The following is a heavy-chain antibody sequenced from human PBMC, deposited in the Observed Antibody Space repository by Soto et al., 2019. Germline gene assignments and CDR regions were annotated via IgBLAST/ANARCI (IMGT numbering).Heavy chain of an antibody. CDR2: TYHSGNP. V-gene: IGHV4-30-2*01. CDR1: GGSIRTGGYS. D-gene: IGHD4-17*01. J-gene: IGHJ4*02. CDR3: AREDYGAYGGYFDY. Sequence: QLQLQESGSGLVKPSQTLSLTCTVSGGSIRTGGYSWSWIRQPPGKGLEWIGNTYHSGNPYYNPSLKSRAPSTVDRSTPQFSLNVSSVTAADTAVYYGAREDYGAYGGYFDYWGQGSLVTVSS.